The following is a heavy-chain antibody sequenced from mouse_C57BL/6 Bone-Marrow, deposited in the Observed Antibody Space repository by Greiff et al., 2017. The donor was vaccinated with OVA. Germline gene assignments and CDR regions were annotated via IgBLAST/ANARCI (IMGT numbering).Heavy chain of an antibody. D-gene: IGHD1-1*01. CDR1: GYTFTSYG. Sequence: VQLQQPGAELARPGASVKLSCKASGYTFTSYGISWVKQRTGQGLEWIGEIYPRSGNTYYNEKFKGKATLTADKSSSTAYLELRSLTSEDSAVYVCARERAGTVVATRHYWYFDGWGTGTTVTVSS. CDR2: IYPRSGNT. V-gene: IGHV1-81*01. CDR3: ARERAGTVVATRHYWYFDG. J-gene: IGHJ1*03.